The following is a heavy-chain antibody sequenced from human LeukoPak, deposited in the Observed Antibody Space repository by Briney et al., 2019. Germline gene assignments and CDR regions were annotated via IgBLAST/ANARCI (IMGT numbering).Heavy chain of an antibody. Sequence: SQTLSLTCAISGDSFSSNSAAWNWIRQSPSRGLEWLGRTYYRSKWYNDYAVSLKSRITINPDTSKNQFSLHLNSVTPEDTAVYYCARRLTQYDCFDPWGQGILVTVSS. CDR2: TYYRSKWYN. CDR1: GDSFSSNSAA. D-gene: IGHD2-2*01. CDR3: ARRLTQYDCFDP. V-gene: IGHV6-1*01. J-gene: IGHJ5*02.